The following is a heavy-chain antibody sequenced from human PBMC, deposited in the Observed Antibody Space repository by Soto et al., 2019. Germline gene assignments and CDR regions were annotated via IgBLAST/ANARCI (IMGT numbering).Heavy chain of an antibody. CDR3: AKSKYQGSYYCTDV. CDR2: ISYDGSNK. CDR1: GFTFSTYG. D-gene: IGHD2-2*01. Sequence: GGSLRLSCAASGFTFSTYGMHWVRQAPGKGLEWVAVISYDGSNKHYADSVKGRLTISRDNSKNTLYLQMNSLRAEDTAVYYCAKSKYQGSYYCTDVWGQATTVTVSS. J-gene: IGHJ6*02. V-gene: IGHV3-30*18.